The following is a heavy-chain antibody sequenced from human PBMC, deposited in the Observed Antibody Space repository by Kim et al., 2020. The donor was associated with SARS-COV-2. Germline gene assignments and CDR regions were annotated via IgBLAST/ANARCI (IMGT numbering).Heavy chain of an antibody. CDR1: GFTFSNAW. CDR3: TTEIDYGDYVECGY. J-gene: IGHJ4*02. Sequence: GGSLRLSCAASGFTFSNAWMSWVRQAPGKGLEWVGRIKSKTDGGTTDYAAPVKGRFTISRDDSKNTLYLQMNSLKTEDTAVYYCTTEIDYGDYVECGYWGQGTLVTVSS. V-gene: IGHV3-15*01. CDR2: IKSKTDGGTT. D-gene: IGHD4-17*01.